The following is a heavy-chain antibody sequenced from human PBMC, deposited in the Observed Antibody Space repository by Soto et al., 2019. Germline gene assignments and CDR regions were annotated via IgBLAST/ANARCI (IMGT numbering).Heavy chain of an antibody. J-gene: IGHJ6*02. Sequence: SVKVSCKASGGTFSSYAISWVRQAPGQGLEWMGGSIPIFGPTNYAQKFQGRVNITADKSTSTAYMELSSLRSEDTAIYYCARGIYSSNRNYGMDVWGQGTTVTVSS. V-gene: IGHV1-69*06. D-gene: IGHD6-13*01. CDR3: ARGIYSSNRNYGMDV. CDR1: GGTFSSYA. CDR2: SIPIFGPT.